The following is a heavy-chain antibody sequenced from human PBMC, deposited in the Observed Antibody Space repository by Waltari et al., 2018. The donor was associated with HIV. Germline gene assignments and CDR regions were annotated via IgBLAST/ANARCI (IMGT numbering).Heavy chain of an antibody. CDR3: ARRASSMLTATNVFDI. V-gene: IGHV2-5*01. Sequence: QITLKESGPALVRPTRTLTLTCTFSGFSLTSSGVGVGWIRQPPGKAPEWLALLYWNNEKRYNPSLKNSLVITKDTSKNLVVMTMTYMDPGDTATYFCARRASSMLTATNVFDIWGQGTAVTVSS. D-gene: IGHD2-8*01. J-gene: IGHJ3*02. CDR2: LYWNNEK. CDR1: GFSLTSSGVG.